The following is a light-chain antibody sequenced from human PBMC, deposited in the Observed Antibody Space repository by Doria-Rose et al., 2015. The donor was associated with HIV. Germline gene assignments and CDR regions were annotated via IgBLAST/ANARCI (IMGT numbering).Light chain of an antibody. V-gene: IGKV3-20*01. CDR1: QSFSSTY. Sequence: EIVMTQSPSTLSLSPGERATLSCRASQSFSSTYLAWYQQKPGQAPSLLIYDGSTRATGIPDRFSASGSGTDFTLTINRPEPEDFALYYCHQYGTSWTFGQGTKVEI. CDR2: DGS. J-gene: IGKJ1*01. CDR3: HQYGTSWT.